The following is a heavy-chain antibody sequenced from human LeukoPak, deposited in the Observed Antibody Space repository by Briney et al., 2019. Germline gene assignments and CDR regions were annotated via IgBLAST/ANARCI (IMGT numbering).Heavy chain of an antibody. CDR1: GFTFDDYA. J-gene: IGHJ4*02. V-gene: IGHV3-9*01. CDR3: ARRLEWLPNDY. Sequence: PGGSLRLSCTASGFTFDDYAMHWVRQAPGKDLEWVSGIVWNSGSIDYADSVKGRFTISRDNAKNSLYLQMNSLRAEDTALYYCARRLEWLPNDYWGQGTLVTVSS. CDR2: IVWNSGSI. D-gene: IGHD3-3*01.